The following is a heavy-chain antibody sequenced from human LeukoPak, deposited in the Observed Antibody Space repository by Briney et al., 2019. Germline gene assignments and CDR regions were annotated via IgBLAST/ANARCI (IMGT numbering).Heavy chain of an antibody. J-gene: IGHJ4*02. CDR3: ARDQGAGTGYFDC. CDR1: GGSISSGGSS. V-gene: IGHV4-30-4*07. D-gene: IGHD3/OR15-3a*01. CDR2: VYNNGNT. Sequence: KSSETLSLTCAVSGGSISSGGSSWSWIRQPPGRGLEWIGYVYNNGNTYNNPSLKSRVTISVDTSKNHFSLKLSSVTAADTAVYFCARDQGAGTGYFDCWGQGTLVTVSS.